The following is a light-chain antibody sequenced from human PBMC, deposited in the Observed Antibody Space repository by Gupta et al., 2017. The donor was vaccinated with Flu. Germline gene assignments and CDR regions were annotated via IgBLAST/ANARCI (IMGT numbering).Light chain of an antibody. CDR2: GAS. CDR3: QQRNSTLWT. V-gene: IGKV1-39*01. Sequence: PIYMSASVGDRVTSTCRARQRISRYLYWYQQKPGQAPKLLIFGASKVKRGVPSRFSGSGFGTDFTLTIGSRQPEDFANYYCQQRNSTLWTFGQGTXVEVE. CDR1: QRISRY. J-gene: IGKJ1*01.